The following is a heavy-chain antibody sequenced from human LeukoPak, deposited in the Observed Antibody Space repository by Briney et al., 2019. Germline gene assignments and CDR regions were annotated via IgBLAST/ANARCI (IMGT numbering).Heavy chain of an antibody. D-gene: IGHD2-2*02. V-gene: IGHV4-4*09. CDR1: GASISGYY. J-gene: IGHJ6*03. CDR3: ARHLSSTSYPFYYYLDV. CDR2: IHTSGST. Sequence: SETLSLTCTVSGASISGYYWSWLRQPLGKELEWIGYIHTSGSTRFNPSLQSRVTLSFDTSKDQFSLKLTSLTAADTAVYYCARHLSSTSYPFYYYLDVWGKGTTVTVSS.